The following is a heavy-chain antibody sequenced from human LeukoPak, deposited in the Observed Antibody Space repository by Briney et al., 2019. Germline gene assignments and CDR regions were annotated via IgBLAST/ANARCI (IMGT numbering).Heavy chain of an antibody. D-gene: IGHD3-22*01. J-gene: IGHJ3*02. Sequence: ASVKVSCKTSGYVFINYYIHWVRLAPGQGLQWMGWINPKSGATNYAQSFQGRVALTTDTSISTAYMELRSLRSDDTAVYYCARDRAAALRGGYYGLNAFDIWGQGTMVTVSS. CDR1: GYVFINYY. CDR2: INPKSGAT. CDR3: ARDRAAALRGGYYGLNAFDI. V-gene: IGHV1-2*02.